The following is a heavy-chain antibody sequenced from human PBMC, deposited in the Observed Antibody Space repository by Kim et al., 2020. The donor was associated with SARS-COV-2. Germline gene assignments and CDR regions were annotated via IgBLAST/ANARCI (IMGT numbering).Heavy chain of an antibody. Sequence: ASVKVSCKASGYTFTGYYMHWVRQAPGQGLEWMGRINPNSGGTNYAQKFQGRVTMTRDTSISTAYMELSRLRSDDTAVYYCARVFPGIAPLGWFDPWGQGTLVTVSS. V-gene: IGHV1-2*06. CDR2: INPNSGGT. J-gene: IGHJ5*02. CDR3: ARVFPGIAPLGWFDP. CDR1: GYTFTGYY. D-gene: IGHD6-13*01.